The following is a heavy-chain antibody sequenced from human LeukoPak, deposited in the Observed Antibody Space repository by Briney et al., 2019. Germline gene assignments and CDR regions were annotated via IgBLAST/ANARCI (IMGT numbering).Heavy chain of an antibody. V-gene: IGHV3-74*01. D-gene: IGHD3-22*01. J-gene: IGHJ1*01. CDR1: GFAFGSYW. CDR2: MDNDGTDI. CDR3: ARVGYYDSSGYYAYLQH. Sequence: GGSLRLSCAASGFAFGSYWMHWVRQAPGKGLEWMSRMDNDGTDISYADSVKGRFTISRDNAKNTLYLQMNSLRAEDTAVYYCARVGYYDSSGYYAYLQHWGQGTLVTVSS.